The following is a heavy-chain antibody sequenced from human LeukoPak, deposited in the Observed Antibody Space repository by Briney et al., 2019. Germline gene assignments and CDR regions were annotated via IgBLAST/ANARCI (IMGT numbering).Heavy chain of an antibody. Sequence: ASVKVSCKASAYTFTGYYMHWVRQAPGQGLEWMGWINPNSGGTNYAQKFQGRVTMTRDTSISTAYMELSRLRSDDTAVYYCARGLIPAATPFDYWGQGTLVTVSS. V-gene: IGHV1-2*02. CDR1: AYTFTGYY. D-gene: IGHD2-2*01. CDR3: ARGLIPAATPFDY. CDR2: INPNSGGT. J-gene: IGHJ4*02.